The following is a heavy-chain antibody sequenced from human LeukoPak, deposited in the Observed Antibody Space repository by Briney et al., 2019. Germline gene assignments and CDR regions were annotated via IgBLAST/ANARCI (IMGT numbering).Heavy chain of an antibody. CDR2: IYTSGST. D-gene: IGHD6-13*01. CDR1: GGSISSYY. Sequence: SETLSLTCTVSGGSISSYYWSWIRQPAGKGLEWIGRIYTSGSTNYNPSLKSRVTMSVDTSKNQFSLKLSSVTAADTAVYYCAREESDVSGYSSSWFPFLDYWGQGTLVTVSS. V-gene: IGHV4-4*07. CDR3: AREESDVSGYSSSWFPFLDY. J-gene: IGHJ4*02.